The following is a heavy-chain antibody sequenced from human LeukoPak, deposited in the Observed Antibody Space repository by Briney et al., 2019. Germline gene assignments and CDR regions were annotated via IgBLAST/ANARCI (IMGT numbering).Heavy chain of an antibody. CDR2: IIPIFGTA. CDR1: GGTFSSYA. D-gene: IGHD3-10*01. CDR3: AREGGITMVRGVIPPAEYYQH. V-gene: IGHV1-69*01. Sequence: SVKVSCKASGGTFSSYAISWVRQAPGRGLEWMGGIIPIFGTANYAQKFQGRVTITADESTSTAYMELSSLRSEDTAVYYCAREGGITMVRGVIPPAEYYQHWGQGTLVTVSS. J-gene: IGHJ1*01.